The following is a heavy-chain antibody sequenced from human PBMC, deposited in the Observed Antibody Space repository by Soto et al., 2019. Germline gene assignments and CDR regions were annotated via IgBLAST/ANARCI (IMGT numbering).Heavy chain of an antibody. D-gene: IGHD3-22*01. V-gene: IGHV4-4*02. Sequence: QVQLQESGPGLVKPSGTLSLTCAVSGGSISSSNWWSWVRQPPGKGLERIGEIYHSGSTNYNPSLKSRVTISVDKSKNQFSLTLSSVTAADTAVYYCAGVGDYYDSSGPLLNWFDPWGQGTLVTVSS. CDR1: GGSISSSNW. CDR3: AGVGDYYDSSGPLLNWFDP. CDR2: IYHSGST. J-gene: IGHJ5*02.